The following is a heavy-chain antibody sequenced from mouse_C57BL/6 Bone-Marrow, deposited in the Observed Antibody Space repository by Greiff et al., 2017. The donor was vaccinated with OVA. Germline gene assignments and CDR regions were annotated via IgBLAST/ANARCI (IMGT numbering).Heavy chain of an antibody. CDR2: INPSTGGT. CDR1: GYSFTGYY. CDR3: AREGYYSNFSFAY. J-gene: IGHJ3*01. Sequence: EVQLVESGPELVKPGASVKISCKASGYSFTGYYMNWVKQSPEKSLEWIGEINPSTGGTTYNQKFKAKATLTVDKSSSTAYMQLKSLTSEDSAVYYCAREGYYSNFSFAYWGQGTLVTVSA. D-gene: IGHD2-5*01. V-gene: IGHV1-42*01.